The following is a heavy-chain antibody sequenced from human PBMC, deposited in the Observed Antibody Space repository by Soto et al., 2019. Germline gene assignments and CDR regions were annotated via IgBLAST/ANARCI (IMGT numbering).Heavy chain of an antibody. CDR2: IKQDGSEK. Sequence: GWSLRLSCASSVFTFISYWMSWVRQAPGKGLEWVANIKQDGSEKYYVDSVKGRFTISRDNAKNSLYLQMNSLRAEDTAVYYCARGLLLRYFDWFPSANYYYGMDVWGQGTTVTVSS. V-gene: IGHV3-7*01. J-gene: IGHJ6*02. CDR1: VFTFISYW. CDR3: ARGLLLRYFDWFPSANYYYGMDV. D-gene: IGHD3-9*01.